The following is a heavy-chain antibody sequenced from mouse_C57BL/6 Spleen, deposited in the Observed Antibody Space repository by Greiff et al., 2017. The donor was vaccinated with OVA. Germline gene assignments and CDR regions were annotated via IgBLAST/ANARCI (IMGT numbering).Heavy chain of an antibody. D-gene: IGHD4-1*01. CDR1: GFTFSSYA. V-gene: IGHV5-4*01. J-gene: IGHJ3*01. CDR2: ISDGGSYT. Sequence: EVQLQESGGGLVKPGGSLKLSCAASGFTFSSYAMSWVRQTPEKRLEWVATISDGGSYTYYPDNVKGRFTISRDNAKNNLYLQMSHLKSEDTAMYYCARLTGTFAYWGQGTLVTVSA. CDR3: ARLTGTFAY.